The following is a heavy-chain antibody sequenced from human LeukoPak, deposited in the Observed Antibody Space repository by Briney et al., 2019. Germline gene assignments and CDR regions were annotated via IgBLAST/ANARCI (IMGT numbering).Heavy chain of an antibody. Sequence: GASVKVSCKASGYTFTGYYMHWVRQAPGQGVEWMGRINPNSGGTNYAQKFQGRVTITRDTSISTAYMELSRLRSDDTAVYYCARDSKQQLVGGDYWGQGTLVTVSS. CDR2: INPNSGGT. CDR3: ARDSKQQLVGGDY. J-gene: IGHJ4*02. D-gene: IGHD6-13*01. CDR1: GYTFTGYY. V-gene: IGHV1-2*06.